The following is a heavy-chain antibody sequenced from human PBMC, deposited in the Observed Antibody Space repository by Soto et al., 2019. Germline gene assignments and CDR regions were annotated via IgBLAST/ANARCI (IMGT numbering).Heavy chain of an antibody. Sequence: PGGSLRLSCAASGFTFSSYAMHWVRQAPGKGLEYVSAISSNGGSTYYANSVKGRFTISRDNSKNTLYLQMGSLRAEDMAVYYCAREGTYGDPEMPLDWGQGTLVTVSS. CDR1: GFTFSSYA. CDR3: AREGTYGDPEMPLD. V-gene: IGHV3-64*01. J-gene: IGHJ4*02. CDR2: ISSNGGST. D-gene: IGHD4-17*01.